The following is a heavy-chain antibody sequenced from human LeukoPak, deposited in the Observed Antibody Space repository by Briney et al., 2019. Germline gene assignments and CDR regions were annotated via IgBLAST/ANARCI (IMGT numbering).Heavy chain of an antibody. J-gene: IGHJ4*02. D-gene: IGHD2-21*02. CDR2: IRYDGSNK. CDR1: GFTFSSYG. V-gene: IGHV3-30*02. CDR3: AKVFSVVVTALGF. Sequence: GGPLRLSCAASGFTFSSYGMHWVRQAPGKGLEWVAFIRYDGSNKYYADSVKGRFTISRDNSKNTLYLQMNSLRAEDTAVYYCAKVFSVVVTALGFWGQGTLVTVSS.